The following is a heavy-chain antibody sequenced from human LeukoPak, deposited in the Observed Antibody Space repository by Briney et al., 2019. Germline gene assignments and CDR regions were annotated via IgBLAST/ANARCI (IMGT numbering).Heavy chain of an antibody. J-gene: IGHJ3*02. V-gene: IGHV4-38-2*01. CDR3: ARLETTVTNDAFDI. Sequence: SETLSLTCSVSGFSIGTGYSWGWIRQPPGKGLEWIGTIYHSGSTYYNPSLKSRVTISVDTSKNQFSLKLSSVTAADTAVYYCARLETTVTNDAFDIWGQGTMVTVSS. CDR2: IYHSGST. CDR1: GFSIGTGYS. D-gene: IGHD4-17*01.